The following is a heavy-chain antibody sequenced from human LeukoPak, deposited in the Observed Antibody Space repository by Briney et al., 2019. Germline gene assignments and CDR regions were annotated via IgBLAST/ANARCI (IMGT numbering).Heavy chain of an antibody. J-gene: IGHJ3*01. V-gene: IGHV3-23*01. CDR3: ARVWSGFDV. Sequence: GGSLRLSCAASGFTFSSYAMSWVRQAPGKGLEWVSAISGSGGSTYYADSVKGRFTISRDNAKNSVYLQMNSLRAEDTAVYYCARVWSGFDVWGQGTMVTVSS. CDR1: GFTFSSYA. CDR2: ISGSGGST. D-gene: IGHD3-3*01.